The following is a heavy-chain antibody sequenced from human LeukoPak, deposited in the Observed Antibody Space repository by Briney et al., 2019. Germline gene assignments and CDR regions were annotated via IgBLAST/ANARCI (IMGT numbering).Heavy chain of an antibody. V-gene: IGHV3-30*04. Sequence: PGGSLRLSCAASGFTFSSYAMHWVRQAPGKGLEWVAVISYDGSNKYYADSVKGRFTISRDNSKNTLYLQMNSLRAEDTAVYYCARESKYYDILTGYPYYYFDYWGQGTLVTVSS. J-gene: IGHJ4*02. CDR2: ISYDGSNK. CDR1: GFTFSSYA. D-gene: IGHD3-9*01. CDR3: ARESKYYDILTGYPYYYFDY.